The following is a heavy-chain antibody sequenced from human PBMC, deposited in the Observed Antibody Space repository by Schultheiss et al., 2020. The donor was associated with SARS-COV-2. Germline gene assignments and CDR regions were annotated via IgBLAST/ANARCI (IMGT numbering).Heavy chain of an antibody. V-gene: IGHV3-48*03. Sequence: GGSLRLSCAASGFTFSSYAMHWVRQAPGKGLEWVSYISSSGSTIYYADSVKGRFTISRDNAKNSLYLQMNSLRAEDTAVYYCARDRPVDTAMAAYYYYGMDVWGQGTTVTVSS. D-gene: IGHD5-18*01. J-gene: IGHJ6*02. CDR2: ISSSGSTI. CDR3: ARDRPVDTAMAAYYYYGMDV. CDR1: GFTFSSYA.